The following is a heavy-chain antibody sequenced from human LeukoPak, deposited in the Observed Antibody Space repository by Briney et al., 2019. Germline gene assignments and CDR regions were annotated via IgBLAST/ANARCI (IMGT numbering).Heavy chain of an antibody. Sequence: ASQTLSLTCTVSGGSISSGSYYWSWIRQPAGKGLERIGRIYTSGSTNYNPSLKSRVTISVDTSKNQFSLKLSSVTAADTAVYYCARGSYYDSSGYYRDWGQGTLVTVSS. D-gene: IGHD3-22*01. CDR2: IYTSGST. V-gene: IGHV4-61*02. CDR1: GGSISSGSYY. J-gene: IGHJ4*02. CDR3: ARGSYYDSSGYYRD.